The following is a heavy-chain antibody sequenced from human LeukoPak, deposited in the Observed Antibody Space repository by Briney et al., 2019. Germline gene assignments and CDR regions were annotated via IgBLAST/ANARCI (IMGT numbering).Heavy chain of an antibody. CDR1: GGSFSGYY. D-gene: IGHD6-19*01. Sequence: PSETLSLTCAVYGGSFSGYYWSWIRQPPGEGLEWIGEINHSGSTNYNPSLKSRVTISVDTSKNQFSLKLSSVTAADTAVYYCVSRSSGWYVDYWGQGTLVTVSS. CDR3: VSRSSGWYVDY. CDR2: INHSGST. V-gene: IGHV4-34*01. J-gene: IGHJ4*02.